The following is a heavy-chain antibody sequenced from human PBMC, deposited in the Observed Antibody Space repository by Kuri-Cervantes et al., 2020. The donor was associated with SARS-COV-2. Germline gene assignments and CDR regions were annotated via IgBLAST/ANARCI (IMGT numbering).Heavy chain of an antibody. J-gene: IGHJ6*02. V-gene: IGHV3-30-3*01. CDR2: ISYDGSNK. CDR3: ARDSYCSSTSCYTDCMDV. CDR1: GFTFSSYA. D-gene: IGHD2-2*02. Sequence: GGSLRLSCAASGFTFSSYAMHWFRQAPGKGLEWVAVISYDGSNKYYADSVKGRFTISRDNSKNTLYLQMNSLSAEDTAVYYCARDSYCSSTSCYTDCMDVWGQGTMVTVSS.